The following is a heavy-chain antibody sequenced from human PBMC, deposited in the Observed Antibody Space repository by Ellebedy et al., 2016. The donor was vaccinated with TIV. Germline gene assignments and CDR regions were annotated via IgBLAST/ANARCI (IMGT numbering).Heavy chain of an antibody. CDR1: GGSVSSGSYY. CDR2: IYYSGST. V-gene: IGHV4-61*01. CDR3: ARSKRGYSYGYDY. J-gene: IGHJ4*02. D-gene: IGHD5-18*01. Sequence: MPSETLSLTCTVSGGSVSSGSYYWSWIRQPPGKGLEWIGYIYYSGSTNYNPSLKSRVTISVDTSKNQFSLKLSSVTAADTAVYYCARSKRGYSYGYDYWGQGTLVTVSS.